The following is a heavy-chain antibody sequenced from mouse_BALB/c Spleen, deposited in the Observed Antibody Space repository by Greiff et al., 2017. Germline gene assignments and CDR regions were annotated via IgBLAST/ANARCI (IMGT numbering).Heavy chain of an antibody. J-gene: IGHJ4*01. CDR2: INPYNDGT. V-gene: IGHV1-14*01. CDR1: GYTFTSYV. Sequence: VQLQQSGPELVKPGASVKMSCKASGYTFTSYVMHWVKQKPGQGLEWIGYINPYNDGTKYNEKFKGKATLTSDKSSSTAYMELSSLTSEDSAVYYCARGGLYYRYDDYAMDYWGQGTSVTVSS. CDR3: ARGGLYYRYDDYAMDY. D-gene: IGHD2-14*01.